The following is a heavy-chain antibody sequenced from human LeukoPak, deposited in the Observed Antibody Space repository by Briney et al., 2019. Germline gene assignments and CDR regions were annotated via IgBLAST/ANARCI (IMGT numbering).Heavy chain of an antibody. CDR3: ARRSSSWYYFDY. J-gene: IGHJ4*02. Sequence: PGGSLRLSCAASGFTFSSYEMNWVRQAPGKGLEWVSYISSSGSTIYYADSVKGRFTISRDNAKNSLYLQMNSLRAEDTAVYYCARRSSSWYYFDYWGQGTLVTVSS. CDR1: GFTFSSYE. CDR2: ISSSGSTI. V-gene: IGHV3-48*03. D-gene: IGHD6-13*01.